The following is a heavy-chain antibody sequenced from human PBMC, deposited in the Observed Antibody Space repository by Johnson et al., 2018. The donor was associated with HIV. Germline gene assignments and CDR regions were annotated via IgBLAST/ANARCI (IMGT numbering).Heavy chain of an antibody. CDR1: GFTFSSYA. CDR2: ISGSGGST. CDR3: AAYYDFWSGSYTSGFDI. J-gene: IGHJ3*02. D-gene: IGHD3-3*01. V-gene: IGHV3-23*04. Sequence: VQLVESGGGLVQPGGSLRLSCAASGFTFSSYAMSWVRQAPGKGLEWVSAISGSGGSTYYADSVKGRFTISRDNSKNMLYLQMNSLRAEDTAVYYCAAYYDFWSGSYTSGFDIWGQGTMVTVSS.